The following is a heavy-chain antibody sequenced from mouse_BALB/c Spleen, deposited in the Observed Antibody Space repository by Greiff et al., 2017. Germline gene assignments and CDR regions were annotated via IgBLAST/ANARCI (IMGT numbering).Heavy chain of an antibody. Sequence: EVKVVESGGGLVKPGGSLKLSCAASGFAFSSYDMSWVRQTPEKRLEWVAYISSGGGSTYYPDTVKGRFTISRDNAKNTLYLQMSSLKSEDTAMYYCARERRAFFDYWGQGTTLTVSS. CDR1: GFAFSSYD. V-gene: IGHV5-12-1*01. CDR2: ISSGGGST. J-gene: IGHJ2*01. D-gene: IGHD2-12*01. CDR3: ARERRAFFDY.